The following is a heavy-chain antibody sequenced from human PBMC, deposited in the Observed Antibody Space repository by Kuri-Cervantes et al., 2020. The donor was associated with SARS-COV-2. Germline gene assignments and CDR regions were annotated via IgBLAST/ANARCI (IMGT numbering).Heavy chain of an antibody. J-gene: IGHJ5*02. CDR2: ISSSSSYI. V-gene: IGHV3-21*04. Sequence: GGSLRLSCAASGFTFSDYYMNWVRQAPGKGLEWVSSISSSSSYIYYADSVKGRFTISRDNAKNSLYLQMSSLKASDTAMYYCARLSSGYYYPNEEGSYNWFDPWGQGTLVTVSS. D-gene: IGHD3-22*01. CDR3: ARLSSGYYYPNEEGSYNWFDP. CDR1: GFTFSDYY.